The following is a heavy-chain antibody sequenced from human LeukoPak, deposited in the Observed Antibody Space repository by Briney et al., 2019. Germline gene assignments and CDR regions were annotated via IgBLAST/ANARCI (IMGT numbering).Heavy chain of an antibody. D-gene: IGHD3-10*01. Sequence: SETLSLTCTVSGGSVNSGTYYWSRIRQPPGKGLEWIGYIYYTGSTNYNPSLKSRPTISVDTSKNQFSLKLSSVTAADTAVYYCARRGGSGRSFDYWGQGTLVTVSS. CDR2: IYYTGST. CDR1: GGSVNSGTYY. V-gene: IGHV4-61*01. CDR3: ARRGGSGRSFDY. J-gene: IGHJ4*02.